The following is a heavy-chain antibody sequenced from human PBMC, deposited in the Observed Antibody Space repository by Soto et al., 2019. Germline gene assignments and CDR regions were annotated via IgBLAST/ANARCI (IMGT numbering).Heavy chain of an antibody. Sequence: QITLKESGPPLVKPTQTLTLTCTFSGFSLSTSGVGVGWIRQPPGKALEWLALIYWDDDKRYSPSLKSRLTSTKDTSKKQVVLTMTNMDPVDTATYYCAHRLTGIAAAGTCFDYWGQGTLVTVSS. CDR3: AHRLTGIAAAGTCFDY. J-gene: IGHJ4*02. CDR2: IYWDDDK. D-gene: IGHD6-13*01. CDR1: GFSLSTSGVG. V-gene: IGHV2-5*02.